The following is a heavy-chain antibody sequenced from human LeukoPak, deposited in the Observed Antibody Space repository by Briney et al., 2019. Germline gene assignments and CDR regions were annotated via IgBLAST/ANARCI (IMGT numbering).Heavy chain of an antibody. D-gene: IGHD6-19*01. J-gene: IGHJ4*02. Sequence: GGSLRLSCAASGFTFSTYSMTWVRQGPGKGLEWVSSIYPSGDSTFYADSVKGRLTISRDNSKNTLYLQMSSLRTEDTAIYYCAKDVVPDSGWDLDYWGQGTLVTVSS. V-gene: IGHV3-23*01. CDR2: IYPSGDST. CDR1: GFTFSTYS. CDR3: AKDVVPDSGWDLDY.